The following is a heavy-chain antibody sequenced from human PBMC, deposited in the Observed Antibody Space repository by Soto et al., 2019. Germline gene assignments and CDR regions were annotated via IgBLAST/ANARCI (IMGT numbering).Heavy chain of an antibody. Sequence: LRLSCAASGFTFSSYAMSWVRQAPGKGLEWVSAISGSGGSTYYADSVKGRFTISRDNSKNTLYLQMNSLRAEDTAVYYCAKDRSPISTGYFQHWGQGTLVTVSS. V-gene: IGHV3-23*01. D-gene: IGHD3-9*01. CDR2: ISGSGGST. J-gene: IGHJ1*01. CDR1: GFTFSSYA. CDR3: AKDRSPISTGYFQH.